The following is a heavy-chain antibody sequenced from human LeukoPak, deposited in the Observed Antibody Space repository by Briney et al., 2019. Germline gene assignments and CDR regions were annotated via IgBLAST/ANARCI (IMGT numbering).Heavy chain of an antibody. J-gene: IGHJ4*02. V-gene: IGHV3-23*01. Sequence: PGGSLRLSCAASGFTFSSYGMSWVRQAPGKGLEWVSAISGSGGSTYYADSVKGRFTISRDNSKNTLYLQMNSLRAEDTAVYYCARGYGIAVAGPNPYYFDYWGQGTLVTVSS. D-gene: IGHD6-19*01. CDR1: GFTFSSYG. CDR2: ISGSGGST. CDR3: ARGYGIAVAGPNPYYFDY.